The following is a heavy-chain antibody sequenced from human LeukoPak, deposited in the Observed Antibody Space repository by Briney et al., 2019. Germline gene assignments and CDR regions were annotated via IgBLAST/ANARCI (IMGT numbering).Heavy chain of an antibody. CDR3: VKVSGSFYGHFDY. D-gene: IGHD1-26*01. V-gene: IGHV3-64D*09. Sequence: PGGSLRLSCSASGFTFSSYAMHWVRQAPGKGLEYVSAISSNGGSTYYADSVKGRFTISRDSSKNTLYLQMSSRRAEDTAVYYCVKVSGSFYGHFDYWGQGTLVTVSS. CDR2: ISSNGGST. J-gene: IGHJ4*02. CDR1: GFTFSSYA.